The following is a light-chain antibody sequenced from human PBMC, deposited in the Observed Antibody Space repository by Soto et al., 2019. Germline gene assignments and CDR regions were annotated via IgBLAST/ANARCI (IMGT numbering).Light chain of an antibody. V-gene: IGLV3-21*04. CDR3: QVWDSSSEHYV. Sequence: SYELTQPPSVSVAPGKTARITCGGNNIESKSVHWYQQKPGQAPVLVIYNDNARPSGIPERFSGSNAGNTATLTISRVEGGDEADYYCQVWDSSSEHYVFGTGTKLTVL. CDR1: NIESKS. J-gene: IGLJ1*01. CDR2: NDN.